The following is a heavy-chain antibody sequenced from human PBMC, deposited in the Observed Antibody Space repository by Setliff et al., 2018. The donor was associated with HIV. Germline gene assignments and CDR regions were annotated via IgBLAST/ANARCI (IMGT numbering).Heavy chain of an antibody. CDR1: GGSFSGFY. CDR3: AREGGFFGEARPPPDY. CDR2: INHSGST. V-gene: IGHV4-34*01. J-gene: IGHJ4*02. Sequence: SETLSLTCAVYGGSFSGFYWSWIRQPPGKGLEWIGEINHSGSTTYNPSLKSRVTISVDTSKNHFSLKLSSVTAADTAVYYCAREGGFFGEARPPPDYWGQGTLVTVSS. D-gene: IGHD3-10*01.